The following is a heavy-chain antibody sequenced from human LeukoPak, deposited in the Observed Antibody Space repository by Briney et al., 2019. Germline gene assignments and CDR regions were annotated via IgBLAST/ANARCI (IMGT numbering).Heavy chain of an antibody. D-gene: IGHD4-17*01. J-gene: IGHJ1*01. CDR2: IYYSGST. Sequence: PSETLSLTCTVSGGSISSSSYYWGWIRQPPGKGLEWIGSIYYSGSTYYNPSLKSRVTISVDTSKNQFSLKLSSVTAADTAVYYCARGRKATVTTFGLDKYFQHWGQGTLVTVSS. CDR1: GGSISSSSYY. CDR3: ARGRKATVTTFGLDKYFQH. V-gene: IGHV4-39*01.